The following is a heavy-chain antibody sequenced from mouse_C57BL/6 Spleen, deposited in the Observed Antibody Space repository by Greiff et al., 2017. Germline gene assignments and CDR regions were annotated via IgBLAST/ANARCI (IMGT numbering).Heavy chain of an antibody. Sequence: QVQLKQPGAELVRPGSSVKLSCKASGYTFTSYWMDWVKQRPGQGLEWIGNIYPSDSETHYNQKFKDKATLTVDKSSSTAYMQLSSLTSEDSAVYYCARRSSYRYFDVWGTGTTVTVSS. CDR1: GYTFTSYW. D-gene: IGHD1-1*01. CDR3: ARRSSYRYFDV. J-gene: IGHJ1*03. V-gene: IGHV1-61*01. CDR2: IYPSDSET.